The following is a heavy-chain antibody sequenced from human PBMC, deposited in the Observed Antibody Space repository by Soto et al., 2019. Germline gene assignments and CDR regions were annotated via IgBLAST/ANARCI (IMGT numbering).Heavy chain of an antibody. CDR3: ARDRAINYGDSSYYYYGMDV. Sequence: GGSLRLSCAASGFTVSSNYMSWVRQAPGKGLEWVSVIYSGGSTYYADSVKGRFTISRHNSKNTLYLQMNSLRAEDTAVYYCARDRAINYGDSSYYYYGMDVWGQGTTVTVSS. D-gene: IGHD4-17*01. V-gene: IGHV3-66*01. J-gene: IGHJ6*02. CDR2: IYSGGST. CDR1: GFTVSSNY.